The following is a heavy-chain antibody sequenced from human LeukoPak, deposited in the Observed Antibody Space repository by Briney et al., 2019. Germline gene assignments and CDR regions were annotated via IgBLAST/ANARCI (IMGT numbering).Heavy chain of an antibody. CDR1: GFTFSSYA. Sequence: GGSLRLSCAASGFTFSSYAMHWVRQAPGKGLEWVAVISYDGSNKYYADSVKGRFTISRDNSKNTLYLQMNSLRAEDTAVYYCARDRMNYYYMDVWGKGTTVTVSS. CDR3: ARDRMNYYYMDV. CDR2: ISYDGSNK. V-gene: IGHV3-30*04. J-gene: IGHJ6*03.